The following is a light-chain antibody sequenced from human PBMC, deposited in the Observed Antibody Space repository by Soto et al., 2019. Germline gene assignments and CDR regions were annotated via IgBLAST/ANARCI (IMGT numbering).Light chain of an antibody. CDR3: SSYTRSSTWV. CDR1: SSDIGGYNY. CDR2: EVS. Sequence: QSVLTQPASVSGSPGQSITISCTGTSSDIGGYNYVSWYQQHPGKAPKVMIYEVSNRSSGVSNRFSGSKSGNTASLTISGRQAEDEADYYCSSYTRSSTWVFGGGTKVTVL. J-gene: IGLJ3*02. V-gene: IGLV2-14*01.